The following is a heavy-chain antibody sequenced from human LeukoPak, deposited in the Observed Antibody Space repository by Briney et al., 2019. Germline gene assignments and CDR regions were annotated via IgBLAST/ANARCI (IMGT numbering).Heavy chain of an antibody. CDR1: GGSISSSSYY. D-gene: IGHD6-13*01. V-gene: IGHV4-39*01. Sequence: SETLSLTCTVSGGSISSSSYYWGWIRPPPGMGLVCIGDIYYSGSTYYNPSLKRRATITVDTSNNQFSVKLSLVTAANPAVFYCARSQYPQRQFVAVAGNLDYWGQGTLVTVSS. CDR3: ARSQYPQRQFVAVAGNLDY. CDR2: IYYSGST. J-gene: IGHJ4*02.